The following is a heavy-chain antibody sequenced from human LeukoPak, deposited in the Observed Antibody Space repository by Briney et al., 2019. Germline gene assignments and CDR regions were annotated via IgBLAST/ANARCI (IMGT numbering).Heavy chain of an antibody. CDR1: GFTFSSYW. CDR2: IKQDGSEK. CDR3: ASSLELLEYYFDY. J-gene: IGHJ4*02. D-gene: IGHD1-7*01. Sequence: GRSLRLSCAASGFTFSSYWMSWVRQAPGKGLEWVANIKQDGSEKYYVDSVKGRFTISRDNAKNSLYLQMNSLRAEDTAVYYCASSLELLEYYFDYWGQGTLVTVSS. V-gene: IGHV3-7*01.